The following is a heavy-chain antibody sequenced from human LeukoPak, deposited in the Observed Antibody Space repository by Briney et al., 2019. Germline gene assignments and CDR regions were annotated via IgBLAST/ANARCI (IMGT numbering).Heavy chain of an antibody. J-gene: IGHJ4*02. CDR1: GFTFSSYE. Sequence: GGSLRLSCAASGFTFSSYEMNWVRQTPGKGLEWLSYISSSGSTVYYADSVKGRFTISRDNAKNSLYLQMNSLRAEDTAVYYCARENSGYDQFDYWGQGPLVTVSS. D-gene: IGHD5-12*01. CDR2: ISSSGSTV. CDR3: ARENSGYDQFDY. V-gene: IGHV3-48*03.